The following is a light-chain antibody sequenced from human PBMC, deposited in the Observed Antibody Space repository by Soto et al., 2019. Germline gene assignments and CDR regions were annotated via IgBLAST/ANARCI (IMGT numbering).Light chain of an antibody. V-gene: IGKV3-20*01. CDR3: QQYGSSSWT. CDR1: QSVSSSY. CDR2: GAS. J-gene: IGKJ1*01. Sequence: EIMLTQSPGTLSLSPGERATLSCRASQSVSSSYLAWYQQKPGQAPRLLIYGASSRATGIPDRFSGSGSGTDFTLTISRLEPEDFAVYYCQQYGSSSWTFGQGTMV.